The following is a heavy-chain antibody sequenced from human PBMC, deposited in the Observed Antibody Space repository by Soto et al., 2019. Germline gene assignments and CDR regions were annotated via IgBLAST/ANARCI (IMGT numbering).Heavy chain of an antibody. Sequence: QVQLVQSGAEVKKPGSSVRVSCKASGTIFSSYTINWVRQAPGQGLEWMGRIIPILGETNSAQKFQGRVTLTADNSTNTADMELNSLRLEDTALYYCARGLGGSMDDWGQGTTVTVSS. D-gene: IGHD3-16*01. V-gene: IGHV1-69*08. CDR2: IIPILGET. CDR1: GTIFSSYT. J-gene: IGHJ6*02. CDR3: ARGLGGSMDD.